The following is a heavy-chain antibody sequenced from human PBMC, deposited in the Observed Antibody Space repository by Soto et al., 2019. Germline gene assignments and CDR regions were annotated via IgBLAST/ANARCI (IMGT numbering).Heavy chain of an antibody. CDR3: AIHFYYGSGSYYAVDY. V-gene: IGHV3-23*01. D-gene: IGHD3-10*01. Sequence: EVQLLESGGGLVQPGGSLRLSCVVSGFTFNNYAMNWVRQAPGKGLEWVSGISASGGSTYYADSVKGRFTISRDSSKHTLYLQMSSLRAYDTAIYYCAIHFYYGSGSYYAVDYWGQGTLVTVSS. CDR1: GFTFNNYA. J-gene: IGHJ4*02. CDR2: ISASGGST.